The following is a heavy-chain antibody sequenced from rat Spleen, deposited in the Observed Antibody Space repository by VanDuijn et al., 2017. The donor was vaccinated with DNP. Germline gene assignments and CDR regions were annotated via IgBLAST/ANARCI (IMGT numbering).Heavy chain of an antibody. J-gene: IGHJ4*01. CDR2: ITSSGGST. V-gene: IGHV5-31*01. CDR1: GFTFNNYW. Sequence: EVQLVESGGDLVQPGRSLKLSCVASGFTFNNYWMTWIRQVPGKGLEWVASITSSGGSTYYPDSVKGRFTISRDNAKNTLYLQMNSLRSEDTATYYCARDRATGSLYYAMDAWGQGTSVTVSS. CDR3: ARDRATGSLYYAMDA. D-gene: IGHD1-11*01.